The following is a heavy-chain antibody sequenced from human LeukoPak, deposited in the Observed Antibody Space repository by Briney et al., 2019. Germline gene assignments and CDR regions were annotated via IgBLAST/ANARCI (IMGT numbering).Heavy chain of an antibody. CDR1: GITFRWYW. J-gene: IGHJ6*02. D-gene: IGHD3-3*01. CDR2: VKSDGSVT. V-gene: IGHV3-74*01. CDR3: ARGFPNYYGMDV. Sequence: GSPRLFFVASGITFRWYWMHWVRQASGEGLGLVSRVKSDGSVTNYADSVKGRFTISRDNAKNTLYLQMNSLRTEDTAVYYCARGFPNYYGMDVWGQGTTVTVSS.